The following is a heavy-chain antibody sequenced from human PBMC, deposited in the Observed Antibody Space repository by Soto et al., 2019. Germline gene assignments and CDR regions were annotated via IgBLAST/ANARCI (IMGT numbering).Heavy chain of an antibody. CDR3: ATAESAMVPNFDY. V-gene: IGHV1-24*01. CDR1: GYTLTELS. D-gene: IGHD5-18*01. J-gene: IGHJ4*02. Sequence: GASVTVSCKVSGYTLTELSMHWVRQAPGKGLEWMGGFDPEDGETIYAQKFQGRVTMTEDTSTDTAYMELSSLRSEDTAVYYCATAESAMVPNFDYWGQGTLVTVSS. CDR2: FDPEDGET.